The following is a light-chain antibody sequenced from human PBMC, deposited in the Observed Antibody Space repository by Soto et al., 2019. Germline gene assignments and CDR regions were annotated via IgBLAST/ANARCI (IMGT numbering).Light chain of an antibody. V-gene: IGLV2-14*01. CDR2: EVS. Sequence: QSALTQPASVSGSPGQSITISCTGTSSDIGAYNYVSWYQQHPNKAPKLMVSEVSTRPSWVSNRFSGSKSGNTASLTISGLQTEDEADYYCSSYTTSRTLVFGGGTQLTVL. CDR3: SSYTTSRTLV. J-gene: IGLJ3*02. CDR1: SSDIGAYNY.